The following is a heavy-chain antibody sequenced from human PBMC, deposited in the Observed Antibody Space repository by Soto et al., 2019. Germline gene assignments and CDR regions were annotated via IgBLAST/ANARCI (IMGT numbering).Heavy chain of an antibody. J-gene: IGHJ5*02. CDR2: IYHSGST. CDR1: GYSISSGYY. V-gene: IGHV4-38-2*02. Sequence: DTLSLTCAVSGYSISSGYYWGWIRQPPGKGLEWIGSIYHSGSTYYNPSLKSRVTISVDTSKNQFSLKLSSVTAADTAVYYCARDPQNSNWFDPWGQGTLVTVSS. CDR3: ARDPQNSNWFDP. D-gene: IGHD1-7*01.